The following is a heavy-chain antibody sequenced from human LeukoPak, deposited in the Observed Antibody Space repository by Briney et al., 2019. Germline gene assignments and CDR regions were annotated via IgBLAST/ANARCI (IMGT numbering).Heavy chain of an antibody. CDR3: ARDPGSRGYAYYFDY. D-gene: IGHD6-25*01. Sequence: GGSLRLSCAASGFTFSGYWMSWVRQAPGKGLEWVANIKQDGSEKDYLDSVKGRFTISRDNAKNSLYLQMSSLRAEDTALYYCARDPGSRGYAYYFDYWGQGTLVTVSS. CDR2: IKQDGSEK. J-gene: IGHJ4*02. CDR1: GFTFSGYW. V-gene: IGHV3-7*01.